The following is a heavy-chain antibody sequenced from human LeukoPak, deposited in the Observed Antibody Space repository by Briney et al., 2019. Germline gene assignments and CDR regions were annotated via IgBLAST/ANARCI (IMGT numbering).Heavy chain of an antibody. V-gene: IGHV3-21*01. CDR2: ISSSSTYI. CDR3: ARDGDYGGTDFDS. J-gene: IGHJ4*02. D-gene: IGHD4-23*01. CDR1: GFTFSSYS. Sequence: GGSLRLSCAASGFTFSSYSMNWVRQAPGKGLEWVSYISSSSTYIYYADSVKGRFTISRDNAKNSLYLQMNNLRAEDTAMYYCARDGDYGGTDFDSWGQGTLVTVSS.